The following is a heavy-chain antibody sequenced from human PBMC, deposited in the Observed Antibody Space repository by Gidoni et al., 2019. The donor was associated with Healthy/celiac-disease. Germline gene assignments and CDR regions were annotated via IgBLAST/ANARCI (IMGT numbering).Heavy chain of an antibody. CDR2: ISYDGSNK. V-gene: IGHV3-30*18. CDR1: GFTFSSSV. J-gene: IGHJ6*02. D-gene: IGHD6-19*01. Sequence: QVQLVESGGGVFQPGRSLRLSCAASGFTFSSSVMHWVRQAPGKGLEWVAVISYDGSNKYYADSVKGRFTISRDNSKNTLYLQMNSLRAEDTAVYYCAKDWQWLVKYYYGMDVWGQGTTVTVSS. CDR3: AKDWQWLVKYYYGMDV.